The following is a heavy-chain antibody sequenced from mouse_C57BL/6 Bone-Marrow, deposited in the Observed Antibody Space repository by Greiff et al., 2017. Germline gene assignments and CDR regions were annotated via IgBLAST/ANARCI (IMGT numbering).Heavy chain of an antibody. V-gene: IGHV1-72*01. J-gene: IGHJ4*01. Sequence: QVQLQQPGAELVKPGASVKLSCKASGYTFTSYWMHWVKQRPGRGLEWIGRIDPKSGGTKYNEKFKSKATLTVDKPSSTAYMQLSSLTSEDSAVYYCAREGILYYCYYYAMDYWGQGTSVTVSS. D-gene: IGHD1-1*01. CDR3: AREGILYYCYYYAMDY. CDR2: IDPKSGGT. CDR1: GYTFTSYW.